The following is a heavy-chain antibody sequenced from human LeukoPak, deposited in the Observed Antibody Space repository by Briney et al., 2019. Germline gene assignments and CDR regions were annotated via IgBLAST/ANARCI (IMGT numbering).Heavy chain of an antibody. V-gene: IGHV3-21*01. D-gene: IGHD3-10*01. CDR1: GLTFSSYS. CDR3: ARDGDSVVRGADY. Sequence: SGGSLGLSCAASGLTFSSYSMNWVRQAPGKGLEWVSSISSSSSYIYYADSVKGRFTISRDNAKNSLYLQMNSLRAEDTAVYYCARDGDSVVRGADYWGQGTLVTVSS. J-gene: IGHJ4*02. CDR2: ISSSSSYI.